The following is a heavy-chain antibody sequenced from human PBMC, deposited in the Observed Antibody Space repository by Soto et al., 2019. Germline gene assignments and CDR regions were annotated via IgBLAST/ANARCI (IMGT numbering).Heavy chain of an antibody. CDR3: ARGANSSWGHNWFDS. CDR2: INPNGGGT. V-gene: IGHV1-2*02. J-gene: IGHJ5*01. D-gene: IGHD3-16*01. CDR1: GYTFTAQY. Sequence: QAQLVQSGAEVKKPGASVKVSCQASGYTFTAQYLHWVRQAPGQGLEWMGWINPNGGGTNFPQKFVGQVAMTRDRSTSTAYLELTSLTSDDTAVFYCARGANSSWGHNWFDSWGQGTLVTVSS.